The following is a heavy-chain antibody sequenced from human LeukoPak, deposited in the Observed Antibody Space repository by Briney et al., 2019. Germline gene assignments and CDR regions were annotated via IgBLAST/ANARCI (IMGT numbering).Heavy chain of an antibody. Sequence: GGSLRLSCGASGFTFSTYAMHWVRQAPGKGLECVSVISYDGTTKDYADSVKGRSTISRDNSNDTLYLQMNSLRPEDTALYYCARVNTIFGVDIVSLGAEFEFWGQGTLVTVSS. D-gene: IGHD3-3*02. CDR2: ISYDGTTK. CDR1: GFTFSTYA. CDR3: ARVNTIFGVDIVSLGAEFEF. V-gene: IGHV3-30*03. J-gene: IGHJ4*02.